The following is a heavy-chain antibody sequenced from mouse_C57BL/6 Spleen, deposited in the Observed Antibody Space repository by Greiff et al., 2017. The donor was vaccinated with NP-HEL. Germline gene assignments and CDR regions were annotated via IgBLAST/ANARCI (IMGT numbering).Heavy chain of an antibody. CDR2: IYPGDGDT. D-gene: IGHD1-1*01. CDR3: ARRSTTVNYFDY. CDR1: GYAFSSSW. J-gene: IGHJ2*01. V-gene: IGHV1-82*01. Sequence: VQLQESGPELVKPGASVKISCKASGYAFSSSWMNWVKQRPGKGLEWIGRIYPGDGDTNYNGKFKGKATLTADKSSSTAYMQLSSLTSEDSAVYFCARRSTTVNYFDYWGQGTTLTVSS.